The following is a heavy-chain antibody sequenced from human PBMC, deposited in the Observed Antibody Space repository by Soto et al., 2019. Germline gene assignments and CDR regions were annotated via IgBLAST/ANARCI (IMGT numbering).Heavy chain of an antibody. Sequence: SETLSLTCTVSNGSVSSGNYLGSWIRQPPGKGLEWIGNMYYSGSTYYNPSLKSRVTISVDTSKNQFSLKPTSVTAADTAVYYCARTNYYDSSGYYYRYFDYWGQGTLVTVSS. CDR1: NGSVSSGNYL. J-gene: IGHJ4*01. CDR3: ARTNYYDSSGYYYRYFDY. V-gene: IGHV4-39*01. CDR2: MYYSGST. D-gene: IGHD3-22*01.